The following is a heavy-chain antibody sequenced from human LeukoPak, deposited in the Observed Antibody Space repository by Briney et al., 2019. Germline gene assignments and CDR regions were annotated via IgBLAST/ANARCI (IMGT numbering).Heavy chain of an antibody. V-gene: IGHV3-74*01. J-gene: IGHJ6*04. CDR2: INSDGSST. Sequence: GGSLRLSCAASGFTFSSYWMHWVRQAPGKGLVWVSRINSDGSSTSYADSVKGRFTISRDNAKNSLYPQMNSLRAEDTAVYYCAELGITMIGGVWGKGTTVTISS. D-gene: IGHD3-10*02. CDR1: GFTFSSYW. CDR3: AELGITMIGGV.